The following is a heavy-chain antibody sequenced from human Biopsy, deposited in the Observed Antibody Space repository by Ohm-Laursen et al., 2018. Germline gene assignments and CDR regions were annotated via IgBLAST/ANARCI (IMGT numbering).Heavy chain of an antibody. D-gene: IGHD3-3*01. V-gene: IGHV4-39*01. CDR3: ARRTLFTRYFDF. CDR1: GGSISSSSYF. CDR2: MSYGESA. Sequence: SETLSLTCADSGGSISSSSYFWGWIRQTPGKGLEWIGSMSYGESARYLPSLKSRVTLSVDTSKNQLSLSLSSVTAADTAVYYCARRTLFTRYFDFWGPGTLVTVSS. J-gene: IGHJ4*02.